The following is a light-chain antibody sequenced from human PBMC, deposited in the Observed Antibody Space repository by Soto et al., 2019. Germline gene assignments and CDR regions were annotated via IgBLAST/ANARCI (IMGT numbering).Light chain of an antibody. CDR1: QSFYSNS. J-gene: IGKJ1*01. CDR3: HQYVIPPWT. V-gene: IGKV3-20*01. Sequence: EVVLTQSPGTLSLSPGDRATLSCRASQSFYSNSLAWYQQKPGQAPRLLIYGVSSRATGIPDRFSGSRSGTDFTLTISRLEPEDFAVYYCHQYVIPPWTFGLGTKVEIK. CDR2: GVS.